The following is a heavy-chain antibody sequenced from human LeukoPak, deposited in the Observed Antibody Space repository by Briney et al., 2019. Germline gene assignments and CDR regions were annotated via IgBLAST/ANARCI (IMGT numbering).Heavy chain of an antibody. V-gene: IGHV1-18*04. Sequence: ASVKVSCKASGYTFTGYYMHWVRQAPGQGLEWMGWISAYNGNTNYAQKLQGRVTMTTDTSTSTAYMELRSLRSDDTAVYYCARDDYGDDGWFDPWGQGTLVTVSS. J-gene: IGHJ5*02. CDR3: ARDDYGDDGWFDP. CDR2: ISAYNGNT. CDR1: GYTFTGYY. D-gene: IGHD4-17*01.